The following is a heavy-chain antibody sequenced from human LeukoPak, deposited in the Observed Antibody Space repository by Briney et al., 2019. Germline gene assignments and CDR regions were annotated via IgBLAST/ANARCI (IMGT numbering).Heavy chain of an antibody. Sequence: PSETLSLTCSVSGDSISSSSYYSGWIRQPPGKGLEWIESIYYSGSTYYNPSLKSRVTISVDTSKNQFSLKLSSVTAADTAVYYCARGFPLGDSSGYYYYYMDVWGKGTTVTISS. V-gene: IGHV4-39*07. CDR2: IYYSGST. D-gene: IGHD3-22*01. CDR1: GDSISSSSYY. CDR3: ARGFPLGDSSGYYYYYMDV. J-gene: IGHJ6*03.